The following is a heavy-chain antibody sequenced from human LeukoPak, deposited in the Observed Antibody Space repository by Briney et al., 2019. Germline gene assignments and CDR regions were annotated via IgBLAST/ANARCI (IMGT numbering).Heavy chain of an antibody. J-gene: IGHJ6*02. D-gene: IGHD6-13*01. CDR2: IIPILGIA. Sequence: ASVKVSCKASGGTFSSYAISWVRQAPGQGLEWMGRIIPILGIANYAQKFQGRVTITADESTSTAYMELSSLRSEDTAVYYCASPIPGIAAAGVYGMDVWGQGTTVTVSS. V-gene: IGHV1-69*04. CDR1: GGTFSSYA. CDR3: ASPIPGIAAAGVYGMDV.